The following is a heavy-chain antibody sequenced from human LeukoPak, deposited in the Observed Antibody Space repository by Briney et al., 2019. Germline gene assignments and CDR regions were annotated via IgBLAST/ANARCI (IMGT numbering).Heavy chain of an antibody. CDR3: ASALAVAGTAFDV. J-gene: IGHJ3*01. CDR1: GGSISSSNW. CDR2: IYHSGST. V-gene: IGHV4-4*02. D-gene: IGHD6-19*01. Sequence: KPSGTLSLTCAVSGGSISSSNWWSWVRQPPGKGLEWIGEIYHSGSTNYNPSLKSRVTISVDKSKNQFSLKLSSVTAADTAVYYCASALAVAGTAFDVWGQGTMVTVSS.